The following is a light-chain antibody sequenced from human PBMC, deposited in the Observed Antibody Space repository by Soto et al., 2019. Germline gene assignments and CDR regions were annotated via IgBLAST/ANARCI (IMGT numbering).Light chain of an antibody. V-gene: IGKV3-20*01. CDR2: GIS. CDR3: QQYTAWPRT. J-gene: IGKJ1*01. Sequence: EIVMTQSPATLSVSPGERATLSCRASQSVSSNYLAWYQQKPGKAPRLLIHGISNRATGVPDRFSGSGSGTDFTLTISRLEPEDFAVYYCQQYTAWPRTFAQGTKVAIK. CDR1: QSVSSNY.